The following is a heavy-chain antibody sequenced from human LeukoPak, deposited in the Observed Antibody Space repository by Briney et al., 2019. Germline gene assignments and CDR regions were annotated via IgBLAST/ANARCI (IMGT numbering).Heavy chain of an antibody. D-gene: IGHD3-10*01. V-gene: IGHV4-34*01. CDR1: GGSFSGYY. Sequence: SETLSLTCAVYGGSFSGYYWSWIRQPPGKGLEWIGEINHSGSTNYNPSLKSRVTISVDTSKSQFSLKLSSVTAADTSVYFCASADYYRIDFWGQGTLVTVSS. CDR3: ASADYYRIDF. CDR2: INHSGST. J-gene: IGHJ4*02.